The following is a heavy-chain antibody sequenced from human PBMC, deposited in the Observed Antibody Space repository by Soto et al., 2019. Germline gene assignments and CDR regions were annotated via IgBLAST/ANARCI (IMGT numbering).Heavy chain of an antibody. J-gene: IGHJ6*02. CDR2: IIPILGIA. CDR3: ARGVGYSYGYRKDYYYGMDV. V-gene: IGHV1-69*02. Sequence: SVKVSCKASGGTFSSYTISWVRQAPGQGLEWMGRIIPILGIANYAQKFQGRVTITADKSTSTAYMELSSLRSDDTAVYYCARGVGYSYGYRKDYYYGMDVWGQGTTVTVSS. D-gene: IGHD5-18*01. CDR1: GGTFSSYT.